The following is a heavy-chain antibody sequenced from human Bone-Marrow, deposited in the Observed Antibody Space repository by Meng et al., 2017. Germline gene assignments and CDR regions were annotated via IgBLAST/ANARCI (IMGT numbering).Heavy chain of an antibody. CDR1: GFTFSSYA. J-gene: IGHJ4*02. CDR2: TRNKANSYTT. D-gene: IGHD3-10*01. CDR3: TSADYYGSGSYSYYFDY. V-gene: IGHV3-72*01. Sequence: GESLKISCAASGFTFSSYAMSWVRQAPGKGLEWVGRTRNKANSYTTEYAASVKGRFTISRDDSKSIAYLQMNSLKTEDTAVYYCTSADYYGSGSYSYYFDYWGQGTLVTVSS.